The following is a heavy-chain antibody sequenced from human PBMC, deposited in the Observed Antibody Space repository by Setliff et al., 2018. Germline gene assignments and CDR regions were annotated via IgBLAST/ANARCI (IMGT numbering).Heavy chain of an antibody. Sequence: ASVKVSCKASGYTFTDYGVTWVRQAPGQGLEWVGGISPDTGNAYYAPKFQGIVSLTTDTSTTTAYMDLRSLRPDDTAIYFCSRLVRFCTRTSCQRLSGDDYWGQGTLVTV. D-gene: IGHD2-2*01. CDR2: ISPDTGNA. CDR1: GYTFTDYG. CDR3: SRLVRFCTRTSCQRLSGDDY. J-gene: IGHJ4*02. V-gene: IGHV1-18*01.